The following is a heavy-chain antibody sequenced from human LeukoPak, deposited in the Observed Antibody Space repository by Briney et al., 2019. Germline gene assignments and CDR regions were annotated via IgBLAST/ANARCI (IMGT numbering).Heavy chain of an antibody. Sequence: GGSLRLSCAASGFSISDIDMHWVRQAPGKGLEWLAVMSREGNNKYYAASVRGRLTVSRDSAMSTLYLQMDSLRAEDMAVYYCAKGSWYASSSDEDYWGQGTLVTVSS. CDR2: MSREGNNK. J-gene: IGHJ4*02. D-gene: IGHD2-2*01. V-gene: IGHV3-30*18. CDR3: AKGSWYASSSDEDY. CDR1: GFSISDID.